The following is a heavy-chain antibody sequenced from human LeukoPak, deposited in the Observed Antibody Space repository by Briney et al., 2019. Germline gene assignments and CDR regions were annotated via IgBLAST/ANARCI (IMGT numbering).Heavy chain of an antibody. D-gene: IGHD4-17*01. CDR3: ARDPYGDYFLDV. J-gene: IGHJ6*03. CDR2: ISAYNGNT. Sequence: GASVKVSCKASGGTFSSYAISWVRQAPGQGLEWMGWISAYNGNTNYAQKLQGRVTMTTDTSTSTAYMELRSLRSDDTAVYYCARDPYGDYFLDVWGQGTTVTVSS. V-gene: IGHV1-18*01. CDR1: GGTFSSYA.